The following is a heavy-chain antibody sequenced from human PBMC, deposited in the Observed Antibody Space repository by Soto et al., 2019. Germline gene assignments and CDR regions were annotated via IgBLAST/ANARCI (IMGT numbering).Heavy chain of an antibody. D-gene: IGHD4-17*01. CDR2: IYYSGST. Sequence: QVQLQESGPGLVKPSQTLSLTCTVSGGSISSGGYYWSWIRQHPGKGLEWIGYIYYSGSTYYNPSPKSRVTISVDTSKNQFSLKLSSVTAADTAVYYCARVFHDYGDYNFDYWGQGTLVTVSS. J-gene: IGHJ4*02. CDR1: GGSISSGGYY. CDR3: ARVFHDYGDYNFDY. V-gene: IGHV4-31*03.